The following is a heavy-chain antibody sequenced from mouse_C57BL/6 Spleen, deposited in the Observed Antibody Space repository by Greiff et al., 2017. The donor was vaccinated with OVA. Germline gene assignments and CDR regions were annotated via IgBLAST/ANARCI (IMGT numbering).Heavy chain of an antibody. Sequence: LVESGAELVKPGASVKISCKASGYAFSSYWMNWVKQRPGKGLEWIGQIYPGDGDTNYNGKFKGKATLTADKSSSTAYMQLSSLTSEDSAVYFCARGYYYGSNPYAMDYWGQGTSVTVSS. CDR2: IYPGDGDT. D-gene: IGHD1-1*01. CDR3: ARGYYYGSNPYAMDY. CDR1: GYAFSSYW. V-gene: IGHV1-80*01. J-gene: IGHJ4*01.